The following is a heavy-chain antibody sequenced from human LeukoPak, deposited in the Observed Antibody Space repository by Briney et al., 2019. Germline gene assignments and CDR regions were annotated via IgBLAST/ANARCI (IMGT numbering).Heavy chain of an antibody. J-gene: IGHJ3*02. CDR2: IYHSGST. V-gene: IGHV4-30-2*01. CDR1: GGPISSGGYS. Sequence: SETLSLTCAVSGGPISSGGYSWSWIRQPPGKGLEWIGYIYHSGSTYYNPSLKSRVTISVDRSKNQFSLKLSSVTAADTAVYYCARVSDYGGNDAFDIWGQGTMVTVSS. CDR3: ARVSDYGGNDAFDI. D-gene: IGHD4-23*01.